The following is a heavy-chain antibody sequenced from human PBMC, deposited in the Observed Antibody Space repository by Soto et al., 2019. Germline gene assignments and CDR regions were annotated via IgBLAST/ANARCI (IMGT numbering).Heavy chain of an antibody. CDR1: GGSISGGGFS. V-gene: IGHV4-30-2*01. J-gene: IGHJ4*02. CDR3: ARLQFGGGFDY. D-gene: IGHD3-16*01. CDR2: ILHTGGT. Sequence: ASETLSLTCAVSGGSISGGGFSWSWIRQPPGKGLEWIGYILHTGGTQYNPSLKGRVSMSVDKSKNQFSLHLTSVTAADTAVYYCARLQFGGGFDYWGQGALVTVSS.